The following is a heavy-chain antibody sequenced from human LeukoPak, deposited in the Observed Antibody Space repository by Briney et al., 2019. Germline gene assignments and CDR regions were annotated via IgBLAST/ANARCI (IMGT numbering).Heavy chain of an antibody. D-gene: IGHD3-22*01. CDR2: MYTSGST. CDR1: GGSISSYY. J-gene: IGHJ3*02. Sequence: SETLSLTCTVSGGSISSYYWSWIRQPAGKGLEWIGRMYTSGSTNYNTSLKSRVTMSVDTSKNHFSLKLSSVTAADTAVYYCARKGGYYDSSGYYYDYDAFDIWGQGTMVTVSS. V-gene: IGHV4-4*07. CDR3: ARKGGYYDSSGYYYDYDAFDI.